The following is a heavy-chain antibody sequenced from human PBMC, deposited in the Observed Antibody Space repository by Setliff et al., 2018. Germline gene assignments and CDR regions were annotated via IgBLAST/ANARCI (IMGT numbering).Heavy chain of an antibody. CDR1: GGSFTTYY. Sequence: SETLSLTCTVSGGSFTTYYWSWIRQSPGKGLEWVGYIYYSGSTNYNPSLKSRVSISVDTSKNQFSLRLTSVTAADTAVYYCVGRDFSGGDSWGHGTLVTVSS. J-gene: IGHJ5*01. CDR2: IYYSGST. D-gene: IGHD6-25*01. CDR3: VGRDFSGGDS. V-gene: IGHV4-59*01.